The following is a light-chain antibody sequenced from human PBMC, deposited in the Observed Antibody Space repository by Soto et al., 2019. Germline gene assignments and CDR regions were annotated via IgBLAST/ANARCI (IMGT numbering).Light chain of an antibody. CDR3: QQSYSTPWT. J-gene: IGKJ1*01. CDR2: AAS. V-gene: IGKV2-29*01. Sequence: DIVMTQTPLSLSVTPGQPASISCKSSQSLLHSDGKTYLYWYLQKPGQPPQLLIYAASSLQSGVPSRFSGSGSGTDFTLTISSLQPEDFATYYCQQSYSTPWTFGQGTKVEIK. CDR1: QSLLHSDGKTY.